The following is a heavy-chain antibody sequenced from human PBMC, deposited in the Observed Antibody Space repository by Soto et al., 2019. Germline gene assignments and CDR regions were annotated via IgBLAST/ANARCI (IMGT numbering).Heavy chain of an antibody. CDR3: ARLSCRYYNSDYGGYYFDY. Sequence: QVQLQESGPGLVKPSQTLSLTCTVSGGSIRGGDYYWSGIRQHPGKGLEWIGYIFYSGNSFYNPSLTSGVTISVDTSKNQFSLQLSSVTAADTAIYYCARLSCRYYNSDYGGYYFDYWGQGTLVSVSS. CDR1: GGSIRGGDYY. V-gene: IGHV4-31*03. CDR2: IFYSGNS. J-gene: IGHJ4*02. D-gene: IGHD3-10*01.